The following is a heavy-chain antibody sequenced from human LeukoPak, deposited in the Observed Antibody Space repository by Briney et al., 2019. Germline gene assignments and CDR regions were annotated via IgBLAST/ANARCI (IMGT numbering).Heavy chain of an antibody. Sequence: PGGSLRLSCAASGFIFSSYSMNWVRQAPGKGLEWVSYISSSSSTIYYADSVKGRFTISRDNAKNSLYLQMNSLRAEDTAVYYCARGGYCSSTSCYSSVRRWFDPWGQGTLVTVSS. CDR1: GFIFSSYS. J-gene: IGHJ5*02. CDR2: ISSSSSTI. D-gene: IGHD2-2*02. V-gene: IGHV3-48*01. CDR3: ARGGYCSSTSCYSSVRRWFDP.